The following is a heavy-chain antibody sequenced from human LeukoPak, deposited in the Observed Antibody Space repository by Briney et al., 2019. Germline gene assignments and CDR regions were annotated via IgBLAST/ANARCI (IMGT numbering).Heavy chain of an antibody. Sequence: QPGGSLRLSCAASGFTFSSYSMNWVRQAPGKGLEWVSYISSSSSTIYYADSVKGRFTISRDNAKNSLYLQMNSLRAEDTAVYYCASQGTYYYDSRVWSWGQGTLVTVSS. J-gene: IGHJ5*02. CDR3: ASQGTYYYDSRVWS. D-gene: IGHD3-22*01. CDR2: ISSSSSTI. V-gene: IGHV3-48*04. CDR1: GFTFSSYS.